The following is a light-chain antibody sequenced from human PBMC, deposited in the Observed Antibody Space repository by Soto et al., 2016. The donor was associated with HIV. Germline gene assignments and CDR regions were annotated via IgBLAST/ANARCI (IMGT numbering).Light chain of an antibody. CDR3: QVWDSDSDHWV. CDR1: NIGSKS. Sequence: SYELAQSPSLSVAPGNTARILCGGTNIGSKSVHWYQQSPGQAPVLVVHDNSERPSGIPARFGGSNSGATATLTITRVEAGDEADYYYQVWDSDSDHWVFGGGTKLTVL. J-gene: IGLJ3*02. V-gene: IGLV3-21*03. CDR2: DNS.